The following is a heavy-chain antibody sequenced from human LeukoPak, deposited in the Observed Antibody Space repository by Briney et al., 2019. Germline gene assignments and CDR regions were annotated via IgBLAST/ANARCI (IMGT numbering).Heavy chain of an antibody. D-gene: IGHD1-14*01. Sequence: GGSLRLSCAASGFTFSSYEMNWVRQAPGKGLERVSYISSSGSTIYYADSVKGRFTISRDNAKNSLYLQMNSLRAEDTAVYYCARDLPGKYNWFDPWGQGTLVTVSS. CDR2: ISSSGSTI. J-gene: IGHJ5*02. CDR3: ARDLPGKYNWFDP. V-gene: IGHV3-48*03. CDR1: GFTFSSYE.